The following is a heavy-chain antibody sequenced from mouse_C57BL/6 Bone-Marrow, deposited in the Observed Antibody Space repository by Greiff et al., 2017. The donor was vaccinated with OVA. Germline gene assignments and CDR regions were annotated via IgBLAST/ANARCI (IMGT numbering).Heavy chain of an antibody. CDR3: ARGCPQTAHYFDY. J-gene: IGHJ2*01. D-gene: IGHD3-2*01. Sequence: VQLQQSGPELVKPGASVKISCKASGYTFTDYYMNWVKQSHGKSLEWIGDINPNNGGTSYNQKFKGKATLTVDKSSSTAYMELRSLTSEDSAVYYCARGCPQTAHYFDYWGQGTTLTVSS. CDR2: INPNNGGT. V-gene: IGHV1-26*01. CDR1: GYTFTDYY.